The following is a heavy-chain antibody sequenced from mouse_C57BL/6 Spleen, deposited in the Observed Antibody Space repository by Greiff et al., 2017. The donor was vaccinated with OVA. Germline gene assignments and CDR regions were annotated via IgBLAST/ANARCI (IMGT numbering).Heavy chain of an antibody. Sequence: QVQLKQPGAELVKPGASVKVSCKASGYTFTSYWMHWVKQRPGQGLEWIGRIHPSDSDTNYNQKFKGKATLTVDKSSSTAYMQLSSLTSEDSAVYYCAIGGLLTTVVATDYWGQGTTLTVSS. CDR1: GYTFTSYW. J-gene: IGHJ2*01. V-gene: IGHV1-74*01. D-gene: IGHD1-1*01. CDR3: AIGGLLTTVVATDY. CDR2: IHPSDSDT.